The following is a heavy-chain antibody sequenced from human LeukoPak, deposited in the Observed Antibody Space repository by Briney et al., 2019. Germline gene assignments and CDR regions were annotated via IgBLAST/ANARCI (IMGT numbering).Heavy chain of an antibody. D-gene: IGHD2-2*01. J-gene: IGHJ3*02. V-gene: IGHV1-69*04. CDR3: ARDGASWRETRAAAFDI. Sequence: EASVKVSCKASGGTFSSYAISWVRQAPGQGLEWMGRIIPILGIANYAQKFQGRVTITADKSTSTAYMELSSLRSEDTAVYYCARDGASWRETRAAAFDIWGQGTMVTVSS. CDR1: GGTFSSYA. CDR2: IIPILGIA.